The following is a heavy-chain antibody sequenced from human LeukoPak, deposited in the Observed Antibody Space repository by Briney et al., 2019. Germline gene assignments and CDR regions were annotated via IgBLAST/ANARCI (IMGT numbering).Heavy chain of an antibody. CDR2: IIPIFGTA. CDR1: GYTFTSYA. J-gene: IGHJ6*02. CDR3: ATLKLGYCSSTSCSYYYYGMDV. V-gene: IGHV1-69*13. D-gene: IGHD2-2*01. Sequence: ASVKVSCKASGYTFTSYAISWVRQAPGQGLEWMGGIIPIFGTANYAQKFQGRVTITADESTSTAYMELSSLRSEDTAVYYCATLKLGYCSSTSCSYYYYGMDVWGQGTTVTVSS.